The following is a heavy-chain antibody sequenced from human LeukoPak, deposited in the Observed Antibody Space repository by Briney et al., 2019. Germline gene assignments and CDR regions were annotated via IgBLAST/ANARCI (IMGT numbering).Heavy chain of an antibody. D-gene: IGHD3-3*01. Sequence: GGSLRLSRAASGFTFSSYWMHWVRQAPGKGLEWVSVIYSGGSTYYADSVKGRFTISRDNSKNTLYLQMNSLRAEDTAVYYCARTGVNRDDGGYDFWSGFDYWGQGTLVTVSS. CDR1: GFTFSSYW. J-gene: IGHJ4*02. V-gene: IGHV3-53*01. CDR2: IYSGGST. CDR3: ARTGVNRDDGGYDFWSGFDY.